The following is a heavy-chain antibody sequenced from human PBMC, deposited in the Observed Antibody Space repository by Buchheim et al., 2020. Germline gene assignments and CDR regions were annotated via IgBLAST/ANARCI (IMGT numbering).Heavy chain of an antibody. CDR3: ARGWGGTYEPPAY. CDR2: INGDGTTT. CDR1: GFTFSTYW. D-gene: IGHD1-26*01. Sequence: DVQVVESGGGLVQPGGSLRLSCAASGFTFSTYWMHWVRQAPGEGLLWVSRINGDGTTTNYADFVKGRFTISRDNAKNTVFLQMNSLRAEHTAIYYCARGWGGTYEPPAYWGQGT. J-gene: IGHJ1*01. V-gene: IGHV3-74*01.